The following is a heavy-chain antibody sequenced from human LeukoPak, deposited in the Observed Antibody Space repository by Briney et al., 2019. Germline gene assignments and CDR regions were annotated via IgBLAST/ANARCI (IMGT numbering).Heavy chain of an antibody. J-gene: IGHJ4*02. CDR2: INTVTNTI. D-gene: IGHD6-25*01. Sequence: GGSLRLSCATSGFSFSSYTMNWVRQAPGKGLEWISHINTVTNTIYYADSVKGRFTMSRDSAKNSVFLQMNSLRADDTAVYYCARARGGGSDDDFDYWGQGILVTVSS. V-gene: IGHV3-48*01. CDR1: GFSFSSYT. CDR3: ARARGGGSDDDFDY.